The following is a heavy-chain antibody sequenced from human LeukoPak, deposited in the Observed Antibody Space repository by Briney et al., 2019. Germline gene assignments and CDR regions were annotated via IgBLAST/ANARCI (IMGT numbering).Heavy chain of an antibody. D-gene: IGHD5-18*01. CDR2: ISYDGSNK. J-gene: IGHJ4*02. Sequence: GGSLRLSCAASGFTFSTYAMHWVRQAPGKGLEWVAVISYDGSNKYYADSVKGRFTISRDNSKNTLYLQMNSLRAEDTAVYYCARDGAWIQLWLHTFDYWGQGTLVTVSS. V-gene: IGHV3-30-3*01. CDR3: ARDGAWIQLWLHTFDY. CDR1: GFTFSTYA.